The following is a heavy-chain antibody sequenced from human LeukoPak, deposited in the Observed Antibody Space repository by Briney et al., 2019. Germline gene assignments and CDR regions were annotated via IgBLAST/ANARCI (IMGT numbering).Heavy chain of an antibody. J-gene: IGHJ4*02. V-gene: IGHV3-23*01. CDR3: AKDLDYGSGSHDY. Sequence: QPGGTLRLSCAASGFTFSSYGMSWVRQAPGKGLEWVSAISGSGGSTYYADSVKGRFTISRDNSKNTLYLQMNSLRAEDTAVYYCAKDLDYGSGSHDYWGQGTLVTVSS. CDR2: ISGSGGST. D-gene: IGHD3-10*01. CDR1: GFTFSSYG.